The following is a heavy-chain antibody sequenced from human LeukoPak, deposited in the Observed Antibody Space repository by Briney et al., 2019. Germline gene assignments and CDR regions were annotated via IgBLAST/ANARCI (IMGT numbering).Heavy chain of an antibody. D-gene: IGHD5-24*01. CDR2: ISYDGSNK. Sequence: GGSLRLSCAASGFTFSSYAMHWVRQAPGKGLEWVAVISYDGSNKYYADSVKGRFTISRDNAKNSLYLQMNSLRAEDTAVYYCARDPSYKHSPRDVWGQGTTVTVSS. CDR3: ARDPSYKHSPRDV. V-gene: IGHV3-30-3*01. J-gene: IGHJ6*02. CDR1: GFTFSSYA.